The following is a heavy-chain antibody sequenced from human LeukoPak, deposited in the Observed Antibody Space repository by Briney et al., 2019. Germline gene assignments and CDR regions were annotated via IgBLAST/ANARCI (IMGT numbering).Heavy chain of an antibody. V-gene: IGHV4-39*01. Sequence: SETLSLTCTVSGGSISSSSYYWGWIRQPPGRGLEWIGSTYYSGSTYYNPSLKSRVTISVDTSKNQFSLKLSSVTAADTAVYYCARLPRNCSGGSCYNDYWGQGTLVTVSS. CDR1: GGSISSSSYY. D-gene: IGHD2-15*01. J-gene: IGHJ4*02. CDR2: TYYSGST. CDR3: ARLPRNCSGGSCYNDY.